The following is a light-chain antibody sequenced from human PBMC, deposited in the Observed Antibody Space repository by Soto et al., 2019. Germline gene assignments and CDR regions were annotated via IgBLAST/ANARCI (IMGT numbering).Light chain of an antibody. J-gene: IGLJ2*01. CDR1: SSDVGGYDH. V-gene: IGLV2-14*03. CDR2: DVT. CDR3: SSYTTSTTVV. Sequence: QSALTQPASVSGSPGQSITISCTGTSSDVGGYDHVSWYQQHPGKAPKLIIYDVTVRPSGISRRFSGSTSDNTASLAVSGLQDEDEADYYCSSYTTSTTVVFGGGTKLTVL.